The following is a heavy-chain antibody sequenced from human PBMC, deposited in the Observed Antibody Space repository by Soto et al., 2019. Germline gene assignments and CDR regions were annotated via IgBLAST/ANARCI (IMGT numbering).Heavy chain of an antibody. J-gene: IGHJ4*02. D-gene: IGHD3-10*01. CDR2: IIPILGIA. V-gene: IGHV1-69*08. CDR3: AREKYYYSSGAFFDY. Sequence: QVQLVQSGAEVKKPGSSVKVSCKASGGTFSSYTISWVRQAPGQGLEWMGRIIPILGIANYAQKFQGRVTINATKSTSTDYMKLSSLSSEDTSWYYCAREKYYYSSGAFFDYWGQGTLVTVSS. CDR1: GGTFSSYT.